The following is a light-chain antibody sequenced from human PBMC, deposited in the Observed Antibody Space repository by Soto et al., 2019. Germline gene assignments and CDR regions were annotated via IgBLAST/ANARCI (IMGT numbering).Light chain of an antibody. CDR2: EVT. V-gene: IGLV2-8*01. Sequence: QSALTQPPSASGSRGQSVTISCTGTSVDINYVSWFQQHPGKAPKLIICEVTKRPSGVPDRFSGSKSGNTASLTVSGLQEDDGADYYCSSYAGRDIWVFGGGTKLPVL. CDR1: SVDINY. CDR3: SSYAGRDIWV. J-gene: IGLJ3*02.